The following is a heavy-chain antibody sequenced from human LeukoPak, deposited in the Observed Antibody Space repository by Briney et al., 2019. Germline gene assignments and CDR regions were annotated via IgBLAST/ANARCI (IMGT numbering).Heavy chain of an antibody. CDR2: FDPEDGET. Sequence: ASVKVSCKVSGYTLTELSMHWVRQAPGKGLEWMGGFDPEDGETIYAQKFQGRVTMTEDTSTDTAYMGLSSLRSEDTAVYYCATTPYSSSSRVNWFDPWGQGTLVTVSS. V-gene: IGHV1-24*01. D-gene: IGHD6-6*01. CDR1: GYTLTELS. J-gene: IGHJ5*02. CDR3: ATTPYSSSSRVNWFDP.